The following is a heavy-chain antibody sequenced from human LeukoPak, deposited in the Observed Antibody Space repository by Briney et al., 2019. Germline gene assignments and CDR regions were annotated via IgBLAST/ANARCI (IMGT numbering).Heavy chain of an antibody. J-gene: IGHJ6*02. CDR3: ARLIVATIGTGIYYYGMDV. Sequence: ASVKVSCKASGYTFTSYDINWVRQATGQGLEWMGWMNPNSGNTGYAQKFQGRVTMTRNTSISTAYMELSSLRSEDTAVYYCARLIVATIGTGIYYYGMDVWGQGTTVTVSS. CDR1: GYTFTSYD. D-gene: IGHD5-12*01. V-gene: IGHV1-8*01. CDR2: MNPNSGNT.